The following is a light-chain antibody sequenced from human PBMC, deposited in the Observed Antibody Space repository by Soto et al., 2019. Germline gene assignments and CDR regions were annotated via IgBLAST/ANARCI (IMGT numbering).Light chain of an antibody. J-gene: IGLJ1*01. Sequence: QSALTQPASVSGSPGLSITISCTGTSSDVGGYNYVSWYQQHPGKAPKLMIYDVSNRPSGVSNRFSGSKSGNTASLTISGLQAEDEADYYCSSYTSSSTLVVFGTGTQLTVL. V-gene: IGLV2-14*01. CDR1: SSDVGGYNY. CDR3: SSYTSSSTLVV. CDR2: DVS.